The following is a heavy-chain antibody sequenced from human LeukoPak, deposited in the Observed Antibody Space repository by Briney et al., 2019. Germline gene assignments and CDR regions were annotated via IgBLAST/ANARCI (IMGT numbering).Heavy chain of an antibody. D-gene: IGHD7-27*01. CDR2: ITTSDGNT. CDR3: AKDGGLWVSAHWGDS. Sequence: GGSLRLSCEASGFTFSGYTMSWVRQAPGKGLEWVSTITTSDGNTYYADSVKGRFTVSRDNSKNTLLLQMNSLRAEDTAVYYCAKDGGLWVSAHWGDSWGRGTLVTVSS. J-gene: IGHJ4*02. V-gene: IGHV3-23*01. CDR1: GFTFSGYT.